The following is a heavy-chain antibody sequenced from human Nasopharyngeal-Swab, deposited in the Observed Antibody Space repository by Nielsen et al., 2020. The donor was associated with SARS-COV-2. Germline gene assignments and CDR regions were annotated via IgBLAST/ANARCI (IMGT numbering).Heavy chain of an antibody. CDR1: GFTFSSYS. V-gene: IGHV3-48*04. CDR2: ISSSSSTI. CDR3: ARDGSGTIAAAGPYYFDY. D-gene: IGHD6-13*01. J-gene: IGHJ4*02. Sequence: GESLQISCAASGFTFSSYSMNWVRQAPGKGLEWVSYISSSSSTIYYADSVKGRFTISRDNAKNSLYLQMNSLRAEDTAVYYCARDGSGTIAAAGPYYFDYWGQGTLVTVSS.